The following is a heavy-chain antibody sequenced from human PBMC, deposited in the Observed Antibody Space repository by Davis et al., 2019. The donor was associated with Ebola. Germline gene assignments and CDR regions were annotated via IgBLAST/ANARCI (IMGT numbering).Heavy chain of an antibody. D-gene: IGHD4-23*01. CDR3: ARGRGGKSRYGMDV. CDR1: GFTFSSYA. Sequence: GESLKISCAASGFTFSSYAMHWVRQAPGKGLEWVSSISSSSSYIYYADSVKGRFTISRDNAKNSLYLQMNSLRAEDTAVYYCARGRGGKSRYGMDVWGQGTTVTVSS. V-gene: IGHV3-21*01. CDR2: ISSSSSYI. J-gene: IGHJ6*02.